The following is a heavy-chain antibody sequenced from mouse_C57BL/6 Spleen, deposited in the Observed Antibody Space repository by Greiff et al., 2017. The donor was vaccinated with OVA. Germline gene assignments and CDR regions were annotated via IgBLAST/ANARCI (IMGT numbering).Heavy chain of an antibody. D-gene: IGHD3-2*02. CDR2: ISDGGSYT. V-gene: IGHV5-4*01. CDR3: ARGGAAQAPFAY. J-gene: IGHJ3*01. CDR1: GFTFSSYA. Sequence: EVQLVESGGGLVKPGGSLKLSCAASGFTFSSYAMSWVRQTPEKRLEWVATISDGGSYTYYPDNVKGRFTISRDNAKNNLYLQMSHLKSEDTAMYYSARGGAAQAPFAYWGQGTLVTVSA.